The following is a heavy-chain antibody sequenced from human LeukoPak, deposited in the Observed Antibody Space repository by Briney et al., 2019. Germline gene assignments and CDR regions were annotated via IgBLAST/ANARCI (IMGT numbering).Heavy chain of an antibody. CDR1: GGTFSSYA. J-gene: IGHJ5*02. CDR2: IIPIFGTA. CDR3: ARVGGWDCSSTSCHGFDP. V-gene: IGHV1-69*05. D-gene: IGHD2-2*01. Sequence: ASVKVSCKASGGTFSSYAISWVRQAPGQGLEWMGRIIPIFGTANYAQKFQGRVTITTDESTSTTYMELSSLRSEDTAVYYCARVGGWDCSSTSCHGFDPWGQGTLVTVSS.